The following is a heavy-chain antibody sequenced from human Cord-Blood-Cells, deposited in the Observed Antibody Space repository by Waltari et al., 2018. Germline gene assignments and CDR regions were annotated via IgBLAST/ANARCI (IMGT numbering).Heavy chain of an antibody. CDR3: ARDRKSGLGISFWYFDL. D-gene: IGHD7-27*01. CDR2: ISAYNGNT. J-gene: IGHJ2*01. V-gene: IGHV1-18*01. Sequence: QVQLVQSGAEVKKPGASVKVSCKASGYTFTSYGISWVRQSPGQGLEWMGWISAYNGNTNYAQKLQGRVTMTTDTYTSTGYMELRSLRSDDTAVYYCARDRKSGLGISFWYFDLWGRGTLVTVSS. CDR1: GYTFTSYG.